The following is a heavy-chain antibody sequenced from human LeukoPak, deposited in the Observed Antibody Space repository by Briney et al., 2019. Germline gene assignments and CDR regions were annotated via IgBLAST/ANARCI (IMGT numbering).Heavy chain of an antibody. CDR2: ISSSGSTI. D-gene: IGHD3-22*01. J-gene: IGHJ4*02. CDR3: ARDVYYYDSSGGFDY. Sequence: GSMSLSCAASALSLGSYEMKWVRQAPGKGRGWVSYISSSGSTIYYADSVKGRFTISRDNAKNSLYLQMNSLRAEDTAVYYCARDVYYYDSSGGFDYWGQGTLVTVSS. CDR1: ALSLGSYE. V-gene: IGHV3-48*03.